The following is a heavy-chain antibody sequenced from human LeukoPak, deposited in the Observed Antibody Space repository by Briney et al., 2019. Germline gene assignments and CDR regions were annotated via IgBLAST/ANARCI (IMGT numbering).Heavy chain of an antibody. D-gene: IGHD2/OR15-2a*01. CDR1: GGSISSYY. CDR3: AGHHPRNTVDF. V-gene: IGHV4-59*08. Sequence: SETLSLTCTVSGGSISSYYWSWIRQPPGKGLEWSAYISDIGSINYKPSLKSRVTISLDTSKNQFSLKLSSVIAADTAVYYCAGHHPRNTVDFWGQGTLVTVSS. CDR2: ISDIGSI. J-gene: IGHJ4*02.